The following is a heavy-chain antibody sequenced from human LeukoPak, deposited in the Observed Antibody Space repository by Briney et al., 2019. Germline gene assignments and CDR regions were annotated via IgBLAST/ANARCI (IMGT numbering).Heavy chain of an antibody. V-gene: IGHV3-21*01. J-gene: IGHJ4*01. D-gene: IGHD1-26*01. CDR2: ISSSSSYI. CDR1: GFTFSSYS. Sequence: GGSLWLSCAASGFTFSSYSMNWVRQAPGKGLEWVSAISSSSSYIYYADSVKGRFTISRDNATNSLYLPLNTLRAEHTAMYYCARELTPPPLIVGAYLDYWGPRNLVTVSP. CDR3: ARELTPPPLIVGAYLDY.